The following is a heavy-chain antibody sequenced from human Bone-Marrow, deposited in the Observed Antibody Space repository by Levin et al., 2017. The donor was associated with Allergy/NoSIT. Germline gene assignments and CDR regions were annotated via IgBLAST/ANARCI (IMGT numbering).Heavy chain of an antibody. J-gene: IGHJ5*02. CDR3: ARVLGGPGTS. CDR2: SNPNSGGT. V-gene: IGHV1-2*03. Sequence: LEASVKVSCKASGYNFTGYYIHWVRQAPGQGLEWMGWSNPNSGGTNYAQKFQGRVTMTRDTSLNTAYMELSSLTRDDTAVYYCARVLGGPGTSWGQGTLVTVSS. D-gene: IGHD3-10*01. CDR1: GYNFTGYY.